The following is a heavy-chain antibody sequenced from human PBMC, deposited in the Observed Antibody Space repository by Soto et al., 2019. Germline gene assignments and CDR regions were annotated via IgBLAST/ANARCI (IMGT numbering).Heavy chain of an antibody. CDR3: AKASRPYYYGSGSYPDY. CDR2: ISGSGGST. D-gene: IGHD3-10*01. J-gene: IGHJ4*02. Sequence: EVQLLESGGGLVQPGGSLRLSCAASGFTFSSYAMSWVRQAPGKGLEWVSAISGSGGSTYYADSVKGRFTISRDNSKNTLYLQMNSLRAEDTAVYYCAKASRPYYYGSGSYPDYWGQGTLVTVSS. CDR1: GFTFSSYA. V-gene: IGHV3-23*01.